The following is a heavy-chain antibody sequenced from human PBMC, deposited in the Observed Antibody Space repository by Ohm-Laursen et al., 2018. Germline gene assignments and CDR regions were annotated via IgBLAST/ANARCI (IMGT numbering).Heavy chain of an antibody. J-gene: IGHJ4*02. Sequence: SDTLSLTCTVSGGSISSYYWSWIRQPAGKGLEWIGRIYTSGSTNYNPSLKSRVTMSVDTSKNQFSLKLSSVTAADTAVYYCANLYSSSNFDYWGQGTLVTVSS. CDR1: GGSISSYY. D-gene: IGHD6-13*01. CDR3: ANLYSSSNFDY. V-gene: IGHV4-4*07. CDR2: IYTSGST.